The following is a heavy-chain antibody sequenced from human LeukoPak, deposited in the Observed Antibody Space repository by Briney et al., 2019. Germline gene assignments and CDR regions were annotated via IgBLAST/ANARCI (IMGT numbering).Heavy chain of an antibody. J-gene: IGHJ5*02. CDR3: AHSSSRRYFDWLLSLNWFDP. D-gene: IGHD3-9*01. CDR2: IDWDDDK. V-gene: IGHV2-70*12. CDR1: GFSLSTSGMC. Sequence: SGPTLVNPTQTLTLTCTFSGFSLSTSGMCVSWIRQPPGKALEWLARIDWDDDKYYSTSLKTRLTISKDTSKNQVVLTMTNMDPVDTATYYCAHSSSRRYFDWLLSLNWFDPWGQGTLVTVSS.